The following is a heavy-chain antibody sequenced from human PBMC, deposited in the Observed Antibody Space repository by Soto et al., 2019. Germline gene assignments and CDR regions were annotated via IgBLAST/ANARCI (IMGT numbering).Heavy chain of an antibody. Sequence: QVQLVQSGAEVKKPGASVKVSCKASGYTFTGYYMHWVRQAPGQGLEWMGWINPNSGGTNYAQKVQGWVTMTRDTSISTAYMELSRLRSDDTAVYYCARDRVTMVRGVGYWGQGTLVTVSS. CDR3: ARDRVTMVRGVGY. V-gene: IGHV1-2*04. CDR1: GYTFTGYY. D-gene: IGHD3-10*01. CDR2: INPNSGGT. J-gene: IGHJ4*02.